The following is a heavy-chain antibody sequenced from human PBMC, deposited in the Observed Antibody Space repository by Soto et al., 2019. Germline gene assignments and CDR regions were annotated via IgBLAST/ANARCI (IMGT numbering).Heavy chain of an antibody. CDR2: IYYSGST. J-gene: IGHJ5*02. V-gene: IGHV4-39*01. D-gene: IGHD2-2*01. CDR3: ASASCYVICENWFDP. Sequence: PSETLSLTCTVSGGSISSSSYYWGWIRQPPGKGLEWIGSIYYSGSTYYNPSLKSRVTISVDTSKNQFSLKLSSVTAADTAVYYCASASCYVICENWFDPWGQGTLVTVSS. CDR1: GGSISSSSYY.